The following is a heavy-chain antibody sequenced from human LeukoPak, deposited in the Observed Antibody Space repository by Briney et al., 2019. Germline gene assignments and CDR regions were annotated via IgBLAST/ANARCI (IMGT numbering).Heavy chain of an antibody. Sequence: ASVKVSCKACGGTFSSYAISWVRQAPGQGLEWMGGIIPIFGTANYAQKFQGRVTITTDESTSTAYMELSSLRSEDTAVYYFARSEVTGTTGYYYYMDVWGKGPTVTVS. CDR1: GGTFSSYA. V-gene: IGHV1-69*05. J-gene: IGHJ6*03. D-gene: IGHD1-7*01. CDR2: IIPIFGTA. CDR3: ARSEVTGTTGYYYYMDV.